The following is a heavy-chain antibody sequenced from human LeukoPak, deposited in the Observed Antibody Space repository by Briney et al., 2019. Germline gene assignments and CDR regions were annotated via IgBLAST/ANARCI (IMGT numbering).Heavy chain of an antibody. J-gene: IGHJ4*02. CDR2: IRQDGGKK. CDR3: ARYYYASAFDY. V-gene: IGHV3-7*01. CDR1: GFTFSSYW. Sequence: GGSLTLSCTASGFTFSSYWMTWVRQTPERGLEWVANIRQDGGKKDYVASVKGRFTISRDNAKNSLYLQMNSLRAEDTAVYYCARYYYASAFDYWGQGTLVTVSS. D-gene: IGHD3-10*01.